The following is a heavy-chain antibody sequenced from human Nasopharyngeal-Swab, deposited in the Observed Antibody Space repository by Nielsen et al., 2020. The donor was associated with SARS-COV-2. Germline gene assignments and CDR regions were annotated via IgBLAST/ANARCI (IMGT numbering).Heavy chain of an antibody. CDR2: ISAYNGNT. CDR1: GYTFTGYY. D-gene: IGHD1-20*01. J-gene: IGHJ5*02. Sequence: ASVKVSCKASGYTFTGYYMHWVRQAPGQGLEWMGWISAYNGNTNYAQKLQGRVTMTTDTSTSTAYMELRSLRSDDTAVYYCARASNWRNWFDPWGQGTLVTVSS. V-gene: IGHV1-18*04. CDR3: ARASNWRNWFDP.